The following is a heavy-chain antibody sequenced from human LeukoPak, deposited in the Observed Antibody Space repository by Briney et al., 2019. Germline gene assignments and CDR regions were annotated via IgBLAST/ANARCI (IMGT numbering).Heavy chain of an antibody. CDR1: GFTFSNYA. CDR2: INSDGSST. D-gene: IGHD3-16*01. Sequence: GGSLRLSCAASGFTFSNYAMHWVRQAPGKGLVWVSRINSDGSSTSYADSVKGRFTISRDNAKNTLYLQMNSLRAEDTAVYYCARDLGGYGMDVWGQGTTVTVSS. CDR3: ARDLGGYGMDV. J-gene: IGHJ6*02. V-gene: IGHV3-74*01.